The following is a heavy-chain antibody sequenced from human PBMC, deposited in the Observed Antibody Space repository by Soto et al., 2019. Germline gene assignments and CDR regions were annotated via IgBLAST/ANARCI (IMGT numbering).Heavy chain of an antibody. CDR1: GGSISSSSYY. J-gene: IGHJ5*02. D-gene: IGHD3-3*01. V-gene: IGHV4-39*01. CDR2: IYYSGST. CDR3: ERHIYDFWSGYISKAIWFDP. Sequence: QLQLQESGPGLVKPSETLSLTCTVSGGSISSSSYYWGWIRQPPGKGLEWIGSIYYSGSTYYNPSLKSRVTISVYTSKNRFALTLSSVTAADTAVYYCERHIYDFWSGYISKAIWFDPWGQGTLVTVSS.